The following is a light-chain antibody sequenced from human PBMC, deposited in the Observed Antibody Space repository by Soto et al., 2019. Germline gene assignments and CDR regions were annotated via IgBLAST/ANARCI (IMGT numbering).Light chain of an antibody. V-gene: IGKV3-20*01. Sequence: EIVCTQSPDTLSLSPGERATLSCRASQSVRSERLAWYQQKPGQAPRLVIFDASTRATGIPERFSGSGSGTHFTLTITSLEPEDFAVYYCQEYDGAPPVTFGLGTRLEIK. CDR3: QEYDGAPPVT. CDR2: DAS. CDR1: QSVRSER. J-gene: IGKJ5*01.